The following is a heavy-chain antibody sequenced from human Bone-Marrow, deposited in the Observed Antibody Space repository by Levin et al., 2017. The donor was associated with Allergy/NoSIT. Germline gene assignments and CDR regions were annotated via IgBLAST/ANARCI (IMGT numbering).Heavy chain of an antibody. CDR2: ISGSGGST. D-gene: IGHD3-16*01. V-gene: IGHV3-23*01. Sequence: GGSLRLSCAASGFTFSSYAMSWVRQAPGKGLEWVSAISGSGGSTYYADSVKGRFTISRDDSKNTLYLQMNSLRAEDTAVYYCAKDPHRLRIMITFGGIGGYWGQGTLVTVSS. CDR1: GFTFSSYA. J-gene: IGHJ4*02. CDR3: AKDPHRLRIMITFGGIGGY.